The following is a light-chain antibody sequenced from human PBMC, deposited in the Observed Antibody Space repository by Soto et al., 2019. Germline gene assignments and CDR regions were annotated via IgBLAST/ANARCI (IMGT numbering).Light chain of an antibody. CDR1: QSVSSNY. J-gene: IGKJ3*01. V-gene: IGKV3-20*01. Sequence: EIVLTQSPGTLSLSPGERATLSCRASQSVSSNYLAWYLQKPGQAPRLLIYGASSRASGIPDRFSGSGSGTDFTLTISRLEPEDFAMFYCQQYGSSAPVTFGPGTKVDIK. CDR2: GAS. CDR3: QQYGSSAPVT.